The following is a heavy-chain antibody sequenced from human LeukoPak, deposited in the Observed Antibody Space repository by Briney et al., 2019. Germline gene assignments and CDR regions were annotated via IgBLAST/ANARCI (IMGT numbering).Heavy chain of an antibody. CDR1: GGSISNYY. Sequence: PSETLSLTCTVSGGSISNYYWSWIRQPAGKGLEWIGRIYPSGSTNYNPSLKSRVTMSVDTSKNQFSLKLSSVTAADTAEYYCARGLYSGYDSGAFDIWGQGTLVTISS. CDR2: IYPSGST. CDR3: ARGLYSGYDSGAFDI. D-gene: IGHD5-12*01. J-gene: IGHJ3*02. V-gene: IGHV4-4*07.